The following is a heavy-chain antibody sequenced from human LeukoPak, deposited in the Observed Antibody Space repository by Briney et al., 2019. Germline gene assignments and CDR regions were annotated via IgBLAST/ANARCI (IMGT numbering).Heavy chain of an antibody. Sequence: GGSLRLSCAASGFAFSRYSMNWVRQAPGKGLEWVSSISPDSNQIYYADSVRGRFTMSRDDSQNSLHLRMNSLRADDTAVYYCTRLLLESSPPNDFWGQGTLVAVSS. J-gene: IGHJ4*02. V-gene: IGHV3-21*01. D-gene: IGHD3-3*01. CDR3: TRLLLESSPPNDF. CDR1: GFAFSRYS. CDR2: ISPDSNQI.